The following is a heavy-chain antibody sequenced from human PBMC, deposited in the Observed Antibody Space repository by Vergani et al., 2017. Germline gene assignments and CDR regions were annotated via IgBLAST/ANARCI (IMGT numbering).Heavy chain of an antibody. CDR2: ISSSGSTI. J-gene: IGHJ6*02. CDR1: GFTFSDYY. D-gene: IGHD3-22*01. Sequence: QVQLVESGGGLVKPGGSLRLSCAASGFTFSDYYMSWIRQAPGKGLEWVSYISSSGSTIYYADSVKGRFTISRDNAKNSLYLQMNSLRAEDTAVYYCARKPISNYYDSSGYYSIGYYYAMDVSGQATTVTVSS. V-gene: IGHV3-11*01. CDR3: ARKPISNYYDSSGYYSIGYYYAMDV.